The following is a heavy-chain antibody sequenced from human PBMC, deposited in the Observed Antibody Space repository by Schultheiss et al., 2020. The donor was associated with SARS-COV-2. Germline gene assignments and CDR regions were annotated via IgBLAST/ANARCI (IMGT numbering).Heavy chain of an antibody. J-gene: IGHJ4*02. D-gene: IGHD6-6*01. CDR2: IRYDGSNK. CDR1: GFTFSSYG. CDR3: AKTRGSSSNYAFDD. V-gene: IGHV3-30*02. Sequence: GGSLRLSCAASGFTFSSYGIHWVRQAPGKGLEWVAFIRYDGSNKYYADSVKGRFTISSDNSKNTLYLQMNSLRAEDTAIYYCAKTRGSSSNYAFDDWGQGTLVTVSS.